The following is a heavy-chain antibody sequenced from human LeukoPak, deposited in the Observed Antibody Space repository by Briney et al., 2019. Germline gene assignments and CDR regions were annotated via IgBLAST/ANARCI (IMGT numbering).Heavy chain of an antibody. Sequence: GGSLRLSCAASGFTFSSYGMYWVRQAPGKGLEWVALISYDGSNKYYADSVKGRFTISRDNSKNTLYLQMNSLRAEDTAVYYCARGIPQTGVMLDYWGQGTLVTVPS. D-gene: IGHD2-21*01. CDR3: ARGIPQTGVMLDY. J-gene: IGHJ4*02. CDR1: GFTFSSYG. CDR2: ISYDGSNK. V-gene: IGHV3-30*03.